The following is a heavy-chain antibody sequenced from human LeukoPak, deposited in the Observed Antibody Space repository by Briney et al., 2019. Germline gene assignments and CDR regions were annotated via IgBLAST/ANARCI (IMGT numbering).Heavy chain of an antibody. CDR1: GGSFSGYY. J-gene: IGHJ6*03. D-gene: IGHD3-3*01. CDR3: ARGFGVGPYYYYYMDV. CDR2: INHSGST. Sequence: SETLSLTCAIYGGSFSGYYWSWIRQPPGKGLEWIGEINHSGSTNYNPSLKSRVTISVDTSKNQFSLKLSSVTAADTAVYYCARGFGVGPYYYYYMDVWGKGTTVTVSS. V-gene: IGHV4-34*01.